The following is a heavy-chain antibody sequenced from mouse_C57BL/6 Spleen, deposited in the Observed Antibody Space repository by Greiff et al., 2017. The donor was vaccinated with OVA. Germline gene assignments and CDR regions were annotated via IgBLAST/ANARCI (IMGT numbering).Heavy chain of an antibody. CDR2: ISNGGGST. Sequence: EVKLMESGGGLVQPGGSLKLSCAASGFTFSDYYMYWVRQTPEKRLEWVAYISNGGGSTYYPDTVKGRFTISRDNAKNTLYLQMSRLKSEDTAMYYCARRGPDNNGSSYAMYYWGQGTSVTVSS. J-gene: IGHJ4*01. CDR1: GFTFSDYY. CDR3: ARRGPDNNGSSYAMYY. V-gene: IGHV5-12*01. D-gene: IGHD1-1*01.